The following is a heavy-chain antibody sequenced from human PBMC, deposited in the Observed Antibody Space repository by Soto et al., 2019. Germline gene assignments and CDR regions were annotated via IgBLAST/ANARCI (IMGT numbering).Heavy chain of an antibody. J-gene: IGHJ4*02. Sequence: ASVKVSCKASGFTFRTSALQWVRQARGQRLEWFGWIVVGNGNTNYAQNFQDRVTITRDMSTNTAYMELSSLRSEDTAVYFCAAVEMATITDFDYWGQGTLVTVSS. CDR2: IVVGNGNT. V-gene: IGHV1-58*01. CDR3: AAVEMATITDFDY. CDR1: GFTFRTSA. D-gene: IGHD5-12*01.